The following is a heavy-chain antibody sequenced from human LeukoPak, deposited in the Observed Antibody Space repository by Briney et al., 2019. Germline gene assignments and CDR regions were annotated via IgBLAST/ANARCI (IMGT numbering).Heavy chain of an antibody. J-gene: IGHJ6*03. CDR3: ARDWYTAERWTIYYSYYIDA. V-gene: IGHV3-21*01. CDR2: ITTSSSDM. CDR1: GFTFSVYS. Sequence: GGSLRLSCAASGFTFSVYSMNWVRQAPGKGLEWVSSITTSSSDMYYADSVKGRFTISRDNAKNSLFLQMNSLRAEDTAVYYCARDWYTAERWTIYYSYYIDAWGKGTTVTVSS. D-gene: IGHD4-23*01.